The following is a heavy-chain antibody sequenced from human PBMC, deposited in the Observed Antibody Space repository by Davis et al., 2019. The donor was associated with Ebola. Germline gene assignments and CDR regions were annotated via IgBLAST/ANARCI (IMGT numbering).Heavy chain of an antibody. V-gene: IGHV3-7*03. CDR3: VRDRVCSTFDI. CDR1: GFTFSTSW. Sequence: PGGSLRLSCEASGFTFSTSWMVWVRQAPGKGLEWMTNISPDSSVENYVPSLRGRLTISRDNTKNSVFLEMNGLTVDDTAMYYCVRDRVCSTFDIWGQGTMVTVAS. CDR2: ISPDSSVE. D-gene: IGHD6-13*01. J-gene: IGHJ3*02.